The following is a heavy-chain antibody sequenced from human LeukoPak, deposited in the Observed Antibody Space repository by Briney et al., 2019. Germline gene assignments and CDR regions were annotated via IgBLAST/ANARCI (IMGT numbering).Heavy chain of an antibody. J-gene: IGHJ4*02. Sequence: PRGSLRVSCAASGFTFSNYAMSWVRQAPGKGLEWVSAILGSGGSTHYAHSVKGRFTVSRDNSKNNLYLQMNSLRAEDTALDYCAKWGDYDLLTGYYVPDYWGQGTLVTVSA. CDR3: AKWGDYDLLTGYYVPDY. CDR1: GFTFSNYA. V-gene: IGHV3-23*01. D-gene: IGHD3-9*01. CDR2: ILGSGGST.